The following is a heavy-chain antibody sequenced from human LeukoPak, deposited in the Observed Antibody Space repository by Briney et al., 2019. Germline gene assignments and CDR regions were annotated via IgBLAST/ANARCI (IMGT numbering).Heavy chain of an antibody. CDR1: GYTFTIYG. D-gene: IGHD2-21*02. CDR2: ISAYNGNT. V-gene: IGHV1-18*01. CDR3: ARVYVGDCDFYYYMDV. J-gene: IGHJ6*03. Sequence: ASVKVSCKASGYTFTIYGISWVRQAPGQGLEWMGWISAYNGNTNYAQKLQGRVTMTTDTSTSTAYMELRSLRSDDTAVYYCARVYVGDCDFYYYMDVWGKGTTVTVSS.